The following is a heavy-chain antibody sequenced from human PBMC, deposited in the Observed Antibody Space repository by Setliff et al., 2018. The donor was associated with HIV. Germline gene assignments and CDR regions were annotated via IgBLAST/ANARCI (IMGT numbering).Heavy chain of an antibody. J-gene: IGHJ5*02. CDR3: ARGHLSPKFDP. CDR1: GDSIISGGYY. V-gene: IGHV4-34*01. CDR2: INHSGST. Sequence: SETLSLTCTVSGDSIISGGYYWSWIRQPPGKGLEWIGEINHSGSTNYNPSLKSRVTISVDTSKNQFSLKLSSVTAADTAVYYCARGHLSPKFDPWGQGTLVTVSS.